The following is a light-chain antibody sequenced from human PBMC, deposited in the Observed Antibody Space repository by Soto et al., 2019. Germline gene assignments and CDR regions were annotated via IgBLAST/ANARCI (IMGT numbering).Light chain of an antibody. J-gene: IGLJ3*02. V-gene: IGLV2-23*01. CDR2: EGS. Sequence: QSVLTQPASVSGSPGQSITISCTGTSSDVGSYNLVSWYQQHPGKAPKLMIYEGSKRPSGVSNRFSGSKSGNTASLTISGLQAEDEADYYCCSYAGSSTSVRVFGGGTKLTVL. CDR1: SSDVGSYNL. CDR3: CSYAGSSTSVRV.